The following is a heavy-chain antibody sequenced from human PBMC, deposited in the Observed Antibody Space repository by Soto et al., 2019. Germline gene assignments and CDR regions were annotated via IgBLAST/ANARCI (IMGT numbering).Heavy chain of an antibody. CDR1: GFTFSSYS. Sequence: GGSLRLSCAASGFTFSSYSMNWVRQAPGKGLEWVSYISSSSTIYYADSVKGRFTISRDNAKNSLYLQMNSLRAEDTAVYYCARDSGSYSKRFDYWGQGT. D-gene: IGHD1-26*01. CDR3: ARDSGSYSKRFDY. V-gene: IGHV3-48*01. J-gene: IGHJ4*02. CDR2: ISSSSTI.